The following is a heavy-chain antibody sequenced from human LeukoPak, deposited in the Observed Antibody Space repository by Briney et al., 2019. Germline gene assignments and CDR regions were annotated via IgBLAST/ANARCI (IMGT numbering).Heavy chain of an antibody. CDR3: ARAVVVTRGAFDI. Sequence: ASVKVSCKASGYTFTGYYMHWVRQAPGQGLEWMGWINPNSGGTNYAQKFQGRVTMTRDPSISTAYMELSRLRSDDTAVYYCARAVVVTRGAFDIWGQGTMVTVSS. D-gene: IGHD3-22*01. CDR2: INPNSGGT. V-gene: IGHV1-2*02. CDR1: GYTFTGYY. J-gene: IGHJ3*02.